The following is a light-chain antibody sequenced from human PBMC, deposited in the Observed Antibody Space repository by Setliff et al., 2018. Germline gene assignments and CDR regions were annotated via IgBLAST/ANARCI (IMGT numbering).Light chain of an antibody. CDR2: SDT. CDR1: SIGGKG. CDR3: QVWDSRNDLNYV. J-gene: IGLJ1*01. V-gene: IGLV3-21*04. Sequence: LTQPPSVSVAPGKTARITCGGNSIGGKGVHWYQQKPGQAPVLIIYSDTDRPSGIPERISGSKSGNTATLTISRVEAGDEADYYCQVWDSRNDLNYVFGTGTKVTVL.